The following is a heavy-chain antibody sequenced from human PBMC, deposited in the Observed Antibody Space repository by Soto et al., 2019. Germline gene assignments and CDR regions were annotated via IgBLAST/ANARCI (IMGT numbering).Heavy chain of an antibody. Sequence: QVQLVQSGAEVRKPGASVKVSCKASGYTFTTYGITWVRQAPGQGLEWMGWISGYDGHTKYAQKFQGRIIMTTDTATSRVYMDLRSLRSDDTAAYYCAREGEMPYYYYGLDVWGQGTTVTVSS. CDR1: GYTFTTYG. V-gene: IGHV1-18*01. CDR3: AREGEMPYYYYGLDV. J-gene: IGHJ6*02. D-gene: IGHD3-16*01. CDR2: ISGYDGHT.